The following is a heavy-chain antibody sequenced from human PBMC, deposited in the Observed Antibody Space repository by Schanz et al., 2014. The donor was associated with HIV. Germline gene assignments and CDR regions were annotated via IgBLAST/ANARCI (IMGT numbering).Heavy chain of an antibody. CDR3: AKDLYGDYVNDY. CDR2: ISGSDGNT. Sequence: EVQLMDSGGGLVRPGGSLRLSCAASGFTFSSYAMSWVRQAPGKGLEWVSTISGSDGNTYYADSVKGRFTISRDNSKNTLYLQMNSLRAEDTAVYYCAKDLYGDYVNDYWGQGTLVTVSS. CDR1: GFTFSSYA. J-gene: IGHJ4*02. V-gene: IGHV3-23*01. D-gene: IGHD4-17*01.